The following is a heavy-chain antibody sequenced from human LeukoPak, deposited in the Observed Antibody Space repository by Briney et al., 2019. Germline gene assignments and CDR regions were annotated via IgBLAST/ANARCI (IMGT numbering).Heavy chain of an antibody. V-gene: IGHV3-74*01. Sequence: GGSLRLSCAASGLTFSNYWMHWVRQAPGKGLVWVSRINSDGSDTRYADSVKGRFTISRDNAKNTLYLQMNSLRAEDTAVYYYISSSPNSDYWGQGTLVTVSS. D-gene: IGHD5-12*01. CDR3: ISSSPNSDY. J-gene: IGHJ4*02. CDR2: INSDGSDT. CDR1: GLTFSNYW.